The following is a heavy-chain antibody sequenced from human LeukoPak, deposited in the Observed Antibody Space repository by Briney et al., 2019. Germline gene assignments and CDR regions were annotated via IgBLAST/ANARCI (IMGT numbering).Heavy chain of an antibody. CDR3: AKSGYYDSSAFDAFDI. Sequence: PGGSLRLSCAASGFTFSSYWMHWVRQAPGKGLEWVSAISGSGGSTYYADSVKGRFTISRDNSKNTLYLQMNSLRAEDTAVYYCAKSGYYDSSAFDAFDIWGQGTMVTVSS. V-gene: IGHV3-23*01. CDR1: GFTFSSYW. CDR2: ISGSGGST. J-gene: IGHJ3*02. D-gene: IGHD3-22*01.